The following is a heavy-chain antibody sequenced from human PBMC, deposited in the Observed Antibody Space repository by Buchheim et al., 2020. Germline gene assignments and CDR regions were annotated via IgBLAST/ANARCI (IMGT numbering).Heavy chain of an antibody. CDR3: AKGSLYWFDP. CDR2: ISGSGDRT. Sequence: EVQLLESGGGLVQPGGSLRLSCAASGFTFSNYAMNWVRQAPGKGLEWVSAISGSGDRTYYADSVTGRFTMSRGNSKNTLYLLMSSLRAEDTAIYYCAKGSLYWFDPWGQGTL. V-gene: IGHV3-23*01. CDR1: GFTFSNYA. D-gene: IGHD2-2*01. J-gene: IGHJ5*02.